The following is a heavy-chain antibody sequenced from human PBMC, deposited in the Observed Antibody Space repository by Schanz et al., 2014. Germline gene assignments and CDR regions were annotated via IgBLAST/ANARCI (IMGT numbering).Heavy chain of an antibody. D-gene: IGHD1-1*01. J-gene: IGHJ3*01. V-gene: IGHV3-23*04. Sequence: EVQLVESGGGLVQPGGSLRLSCAASGFTFNNYDMNWVRLVPGKGLECVSGISGGGGSAYYADSVKGRFTISRDNSKNTLYLQMSSLRAEDTAVYYCVRDAGRDGYNLAFDVWGQGTLVTVSS. CDR1: GFTFNNYD. CDR2: ISGGGGSA. CDR3: VRDAGRDGYNLAFDV.